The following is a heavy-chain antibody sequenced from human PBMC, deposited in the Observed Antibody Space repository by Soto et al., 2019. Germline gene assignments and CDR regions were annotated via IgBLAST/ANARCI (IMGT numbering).Heavy chain of an antibody. D-gene: IGHD1-1*01. J-gene: IGHJ3*02. CDR3: ARDPQLERPGDAFDI. Sequence: ASVKVSCKASGYTFTSYGISWVRQAPGQGLEWMGWISAYNGNTNYAQKLQGRVTMTTDTSTSTAYMELRSLRSDDTAVYYCARDPQLERPGDAFDIWGQGTMVTVSS. CDR2: ISAYNGNT. CDR1: GYTFTSYG. V-gene: IGHV1-18*01.